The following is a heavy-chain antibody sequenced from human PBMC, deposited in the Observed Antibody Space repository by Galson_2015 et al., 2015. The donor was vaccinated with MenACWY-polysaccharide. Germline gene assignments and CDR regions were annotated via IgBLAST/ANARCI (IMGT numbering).Heavy chain of an antibody. CDR1: GDSVSSHSAA. V-gene: IGHV6-1*01. Sequence: CAISGDSVSSHSAAWNWIRQSPSRGLEGLGRTYYRSKRYNNYAVSVKSRMTINPETSKNQFSLQLNSETAEDKALYYCVRDRTGDLTFDIWGQGTMVTVSS. CDR2: TYYRSKRYN. J-gene: IGHJ3*02. D-gene: IGHD1-14*01. CDR3: VRDRTGDLTFDI.